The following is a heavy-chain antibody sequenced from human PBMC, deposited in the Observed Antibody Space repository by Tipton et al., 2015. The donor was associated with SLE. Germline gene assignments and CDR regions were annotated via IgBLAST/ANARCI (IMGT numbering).Heavy chain of an antibody. D-gene: IGHD3-3*01. Sequence: TLSLTCTVSGGSISSSSYYWGWIRQPPGKGLEWIGSIYYSGSTYYNPSLKSRVAISVDTSKNQFSLKLSSVTAADTAVYYCARKEWRRYFDYWGQGTLVTVSS. J-gene: IGHJ4*02. V-gene: IGHV4-39*07. CDR2: IYYSGST. CDR3: ARKEWRRYFDY. CDR1: GGSISSSSYY.